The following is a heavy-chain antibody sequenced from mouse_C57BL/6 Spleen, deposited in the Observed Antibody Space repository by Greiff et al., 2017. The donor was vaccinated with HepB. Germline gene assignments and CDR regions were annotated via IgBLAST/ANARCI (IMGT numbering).Heavy chain of an antibody. CDR3: TNYDGYYVGAY. V-gene: IGHV14-1*01. Sequence: EVQLQQSGAELVRPGASVKLSCTASGFNIKDYYMHWVKQRPEQGLEWIGRIDPEDGDTEYAPKFQGKATMTADTSSNTAYLQLSSLTSEDTAVYYCTNYDGYYVGAYWGQGTLVIVSA. J-gene: IGHJ3*01. D-gene: IGHD2-3*01. CDR2: IDPEDGDT. CDR1: GFNIKDYY.